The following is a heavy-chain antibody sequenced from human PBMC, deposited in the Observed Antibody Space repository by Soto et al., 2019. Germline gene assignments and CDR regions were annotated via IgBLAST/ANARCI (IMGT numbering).Heavy chain of an antibody. CDR3: ARGPPRGSYDR. CDR2: ITPIFGEA. Sequence: SVKGSCKASGGPFNDYPINWVRQAPGQGLEWMGGITPIFGEADYAQKFQDRVTITADESRDTAYMELRSLRSEDTGVYYCARGPPRGSYDRWGQGTLVTVSS. J-gene: IGHJ5*02. CDR1: GGPFNDYP. V-gene: IGHV1-69*13. D-gene: IGHD3-10*01.